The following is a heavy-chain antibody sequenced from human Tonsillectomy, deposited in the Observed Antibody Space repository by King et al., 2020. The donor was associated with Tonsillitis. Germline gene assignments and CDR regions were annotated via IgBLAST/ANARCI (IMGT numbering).Heavy chain of an antibody. D-gene: IGHD6-19*01. CDR1: GYSISSGYY. CDR2: IYHSGST. CDR3: ARELGGRGFDQWLVRLSYYYYGMDV. V-gene: IGHV4-38-2*02. J-gene: IGHJ6*02. Sequence: QLQESGPGLVKPSETLSLTCTVSGYSISSGYYWGWIRQPPGKGLEWIGSIYHSGSTYYNPSLKSRVTISVDTSKNQFSLKLSSVTAADTAVYYCARELGGRGFDQWLVRLSYYYYGMDVWGQGTTVTVSS.